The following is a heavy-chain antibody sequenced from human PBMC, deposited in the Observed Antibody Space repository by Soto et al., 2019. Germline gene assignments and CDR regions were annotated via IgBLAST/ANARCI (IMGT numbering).Heavy chain of an antibody. D-gene: IGHD6-13*01. CDR2: IKKDESKK. Sequence: EVRLVESGGGLVQPGGSLRLSCAASGFTFSSYWMTWVRQAPGKGLEWVANIKKDESKKSYLDSVRGRFTISRDNAKNSLYLQMNSLRAEDTALYYCARDVSPGSSSLYFEAFDLWGQGTMVTVSS. CDR1: GFTFSSYW. J-gene: IGHJ3*01. CDR3: ARDVSPGSSSLYFEAFDL. V-gene: IGHV3-7*05.